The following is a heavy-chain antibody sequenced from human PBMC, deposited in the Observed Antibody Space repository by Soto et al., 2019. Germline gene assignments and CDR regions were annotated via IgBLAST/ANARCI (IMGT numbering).Heavy chain of an antibody. CDR3: ARPTVVGAFGY. V-gene: IGHV1-3*01. D-gene: IGHD1-26*01. Sequence: QVQLVQSGAEVKKPGASVKVSCKASGYTFTCYAMHWVRQAPGQRLEWMGWINAGNGNTKYSQKFQGRVTITRDTSASTAYMELSSLRSVDTAVYNCARPTVVGAFGYWGQGTLVTVSS. J-gene: IGHJ4*02. CDR2: INAGNGNT. CDR1: GYTFTCYA.